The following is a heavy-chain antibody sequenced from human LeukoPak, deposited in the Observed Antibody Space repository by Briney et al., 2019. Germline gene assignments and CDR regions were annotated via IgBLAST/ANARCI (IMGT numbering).Heavy chain of an antibody. CDR1: GGSISSYY. CDR3: ARLSGYSSSWPLDY. CDR2: IYYSGST. Sequence: PSETLSLTCTVSGGSISSYYWSWIRQPPGKGLEWIGYIYYSGSTNYNPSLKSRVTISVDTSKNQFSLKLSSVTAADTAVYYCARLSGYSSSWPLDYWGQGTLATVSS. V-gene: IGHV4-59*08. D-gene: IGHD6-13*01. J-gene: IGHJ4*02.